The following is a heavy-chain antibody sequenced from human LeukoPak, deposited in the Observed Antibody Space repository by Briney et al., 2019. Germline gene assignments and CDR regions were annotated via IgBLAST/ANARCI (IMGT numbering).Heavy chain of an antibody. J-gene: IGHJ5*02. CDR3: TTDQLVVVPPTMRGPPGFDP. CDR2: IKSKNDGGTT. Sequence: GGSLRLSCAASGFIFSDAWMSWVRQAPGKGLEWVGRIKSKNDGGTTDYAAPVEGRFIISRDDSKNTLYLQMNSLKTEDTAVYYCTTDQLVVVPPTMRGPPGFDPWGQGTLVTVSS. CDR1: GFIFSDAW. V-gene: IGHV3-15*01. D-gene: IGHD2-2*01.